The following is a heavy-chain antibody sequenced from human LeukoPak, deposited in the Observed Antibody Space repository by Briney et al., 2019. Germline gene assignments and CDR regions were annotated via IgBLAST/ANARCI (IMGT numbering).Heavy chain of an antibody. CDR3: AKEGPGGGGYFDD. CDR2: IRGSGGTT. J-gene: IGHJ4*02. V-gene: IGHV3-23*01. D-gene: IGHD3-16*01. CDR1: GFTFSSYG. Sequence: PGGSLRLSCTASGFTFSSYGMCWVRQAPGKGLEWVSAIRGSGGTTYYADSVKGRFTISRDNSKNTLYLQMNSLRADDTAVYYCAKEGPGGGGYFDDWGQGTLVTVSS.